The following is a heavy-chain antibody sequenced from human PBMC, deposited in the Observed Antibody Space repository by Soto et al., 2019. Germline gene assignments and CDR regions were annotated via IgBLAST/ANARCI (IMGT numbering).Heavy chain of an antibody. D-gene: IGHD6-19*01. Sequence: QVQLVESGGGVVQPGRSLRLSCAASGFTFSSYGMHWVRQAPGKGLEWVAVIWYDGSNKYYADSVKGRFTISRDNSKNTLDLQMTSLRAEDTAVYYCARDSSGWYGGAFDIWGQGTMVTVSS. J-gene: IGHJ3*02. CDR1: GFTFSSYG. V-gene: IGHV3-33*01. CDR3: ARDSSGWYGGAFDI. CDR2: IWYDGSNK.